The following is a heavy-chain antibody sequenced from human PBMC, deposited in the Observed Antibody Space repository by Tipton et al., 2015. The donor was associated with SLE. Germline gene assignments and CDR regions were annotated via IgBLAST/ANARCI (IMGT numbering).Heavy chain of an antibody. J-gene: IGHJ4*02. CDR3: ARVGDVNVVPSRSDHHFDY. CDR1: GASIISLNW. V-gene: IGHV4-4*02. CDR2: IYHTGRT. Sequence: TLSLTCTVSGASIISLNWWTWVRQPPGKGLEWIGEIYHTGRTNYKPSLKSRVIITVDKSKNQFSLNLSSVTAADTAVYYCARVGDVNVVPSRSDHHFDYWGQGVLVAVSS. D-gene: IGHD2-21*02.